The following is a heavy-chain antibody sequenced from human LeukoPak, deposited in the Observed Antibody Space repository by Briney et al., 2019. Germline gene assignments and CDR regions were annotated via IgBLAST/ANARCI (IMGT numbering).Heavy chain of an antibody. V-gene: IGHV4-59*08. CDR2: IYYSGST. J-gene: IGHJ4*02. D-gene: IGHD5-24*01. CDR1: GGSINGYY. Sequence: SETLSLTCTVSGGSINGYYWSWIRQPPGKGLEWIGYIYYSGSTNYNPSLKSRVTISVDTSKNQFSLKLSSVTAADTAVYYCARLSEIPEVYFDYWGQGTLVTVSS. CDR3: ARLSEIPEVYFDY.